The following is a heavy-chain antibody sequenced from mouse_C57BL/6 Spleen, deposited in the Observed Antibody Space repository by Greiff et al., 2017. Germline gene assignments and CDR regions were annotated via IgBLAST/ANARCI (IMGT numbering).Heavy chain of an antibody. V-gene: IGHV3-6*01. CDR2: ISYDGSN. J-gene: IGHJ2*01. CDR1: GYSITSGYY. D-gene: IGHD3-3*01. CDR3: ARGGTYFDY. Sequence: EVKLLESGPGLVKPSQSLSLTCSVTGYSITSGYYWNWIRQFPGNKLEWMGYISYDGSNNYNPSLKNRISITRDTSKNQFFLKLNSVTTEDTATYYCARGGTYFDYWGQGTTLTVSS.